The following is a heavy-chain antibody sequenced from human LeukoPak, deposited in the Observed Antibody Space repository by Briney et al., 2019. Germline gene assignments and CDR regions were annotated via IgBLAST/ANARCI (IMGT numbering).Heavy chain of an antibody. V-gene: IGHV3-23*01. CDR1: GFTFSSYA. J-gene: IGHJ3*02. Sequence: PGGSLRLSCAASGFTFSSYAMSWVRQAPGKGLEWVSAISGSGGSAYYADSVKGRFTISRDNSKNTLYLQMNSLRAEDTAVYYCAKPPLYYDSSGYRGKNAFDIWGQGTMVTVSS. D-gene: IGHD3-22*01. CDR2: ISGSGGSA. CDR3: AKPPLYYDSSGYRGKNAFDI.